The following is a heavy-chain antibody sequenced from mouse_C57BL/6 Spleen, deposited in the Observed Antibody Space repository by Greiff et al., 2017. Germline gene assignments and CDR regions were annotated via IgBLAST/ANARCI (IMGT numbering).Heavy chain of an antibody. V-gene: IGHV1-61*01. D-gene: IGHD3-2*02. J-gene: IGHJ2*01. CDR2: IYPSDSET. CDR3: ARLRPPYY. Sequence: VKLQQPGAELVRPGSSVKLSCKASGYTFTSYWMDWVKQRPGQGLEWIGNIYPSDSETHYNQKFKDKATLTVDKSSSTAYMQLSSLTSEDSAVYYCARLRPPYYWGQGTTLTVSS. CDR1: GYTFTSYW.